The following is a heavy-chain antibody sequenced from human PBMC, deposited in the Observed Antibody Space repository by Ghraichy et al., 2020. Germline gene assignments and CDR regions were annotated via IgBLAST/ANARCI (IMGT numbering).Heavy chain of an antibody. D-gene: IGHD4-17*01. V-gene: IGHV3-15*01. Sequence: GGSLRLSCAASGFTFSNAWMSWVRQAPEKGLEWVGRIKRKTDGGTTDYAAPVKGRFTISRDDSKNTLYLQMNSLKTEDTAVYYCTTVYGDYVVFRDYWGQGTLVTVSS. CDR2: IKRKTDGGTT. CDR1: GFTFSNAW. J-gene: IGHJ4*02. CDR3: TTVYGDYVVFRDY.